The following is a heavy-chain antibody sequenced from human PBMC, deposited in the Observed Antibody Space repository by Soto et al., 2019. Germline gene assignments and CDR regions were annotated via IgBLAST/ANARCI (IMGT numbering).Heavy chain of an antibody. Sequence: QVLLVESGGGVVQPGRSLRLSCTASGFIFSNYVMYWVRQAPGKGLEWVAFMSYDGTTKSYADSVKGRFTISRDNSQNTLYLQMNSLRPEDTGVYYCAREVLWSRYFDYWGQGSLVTVSS. J-gene: IGHJ4*02. CDR1: GFIFSNYV. CDR3: AREVLWSRYFDY. CDR2: MSYDGTTK. V-gene: IGHV3-30-3*01. D-gene: IGHD3-10*01.